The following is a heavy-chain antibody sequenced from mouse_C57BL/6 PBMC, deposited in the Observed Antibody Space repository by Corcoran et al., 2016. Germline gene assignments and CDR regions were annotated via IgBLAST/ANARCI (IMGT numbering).Heavy chain of an antibody. J-gene: IGHJ3*01. CDR1: GYAFTNYW. CDR3: ARFDYGAGFAF. D-gene: IGHD2-4*01. Sequence: QVQLQQSGAELVKPGASVKISCKASGYAFTNYWMNWVKQRPGKGLEWIGQIYPGDGDTNYNGKFKGKATLTADKSSSTAYMQLSSLTSEDSAVYVCARFDYGAGFAFWGQGTLVTVSA. CDR2: IYPGDGDT. V-gene: IGHV1-80*01.